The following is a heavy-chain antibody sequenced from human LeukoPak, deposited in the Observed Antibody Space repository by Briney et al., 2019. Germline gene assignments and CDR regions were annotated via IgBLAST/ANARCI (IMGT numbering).Heavy chain of an antibody. CDR3: AKGSNGWYVFES. CDR1: GFTFSSYV. CDR2: ISGSGGST. J-gene: IGHJ4*02. V-gene: IGHV3-23*01. D-gene: IGHD6-19*01. Sequence: GGSLRLSCAASGFTFSSYVMSWVRQAPGKGLEWVSAISGSGGSTFYADSVRGRFTISRDNSKNTLYLQMNSLRAEDTAVYHCAKGSNGWYVFESWGQGTLVTVSS.